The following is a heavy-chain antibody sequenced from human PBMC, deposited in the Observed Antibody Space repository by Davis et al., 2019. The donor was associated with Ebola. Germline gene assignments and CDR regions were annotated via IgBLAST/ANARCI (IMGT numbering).Heavy chain of an antibody. CDR2: AYYSGSSGST. V-gene: IGHV4-39*01. J-gene: IGHJ6*02. CDR3: ARQSAQEYGMDV. CDR1: GGSISSSGYY. Sequence: MPSETLSLTCTVSGGSISSSGYYWAWIRPPPGKGLEWIGSAYYSGSSGSTHYNPSPKSRVTISADTSKNQLSLRMSSVTAADTAVYYCARQSAQEYGMDVWGQGTTVAVSS.